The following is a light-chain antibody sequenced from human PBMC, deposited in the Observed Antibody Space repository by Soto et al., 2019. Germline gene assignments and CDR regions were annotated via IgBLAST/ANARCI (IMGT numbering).Light chain of an antibody. Sequence: DIQMTQSPSSVSASVGDSVTITCRASQHINIYLTWYQKRPGKAPKLLIYGVSTLQPGVPSRFSGSGSGTEFTLTISSLQPEDFATYHCLQTSSFPFTFGGGTKVEIK. CDR3: LQTSSFPFT. J-gene: IGKJ4*02. CDR1: QHINIY. V-gene: IGKV1-12*02. CDR2: GVS.